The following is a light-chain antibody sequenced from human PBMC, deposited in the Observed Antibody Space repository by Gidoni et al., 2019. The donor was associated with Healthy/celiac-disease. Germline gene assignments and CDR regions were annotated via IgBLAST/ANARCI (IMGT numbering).Light chain of an antibody. J-gene: IGKJ2*04. CDR2: DAS. CDR1: QSVSSY. CDR3: QQRSNWPWCS. Sequence: EIVLTQSPATLSLSPGERATLSCRASQSVSSYLAWYQQKPGQAPRLLIYDASNRATGIPARFSGSGSGTDFTLTISSLEPEDFAVYYCQQRSNWPWCSFXQXTKLXIK. V-gene: IGKV3-11*01.